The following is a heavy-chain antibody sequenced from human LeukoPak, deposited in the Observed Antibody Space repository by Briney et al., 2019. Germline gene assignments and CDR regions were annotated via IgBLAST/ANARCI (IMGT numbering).Heavy chain of an antibody. CDR2: IIPIFGTA. J-gene: IGHJ4*02. D-gene: IGHD3-3*01. CDR3: AREADYDFWSGISRAFDY. V-gene: IGHV1-69*13. Sequence: SVKVSCKASGGTFSSYAISWVRQAPGQGLEWMGGIIPIFGTANYAQKFQGRVTITADESTSTAYMELSSLRSEGTAVYYCAREADYDFWSGISRAFDYWGQGTLVTVSS. CDR1: GGTFSSYA.